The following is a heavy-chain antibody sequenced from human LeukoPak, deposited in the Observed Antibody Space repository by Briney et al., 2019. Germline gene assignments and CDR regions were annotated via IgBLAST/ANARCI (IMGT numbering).Heavy chain of an antibody. J-gene: IGHJ4*02. D-gene: IGHD6-19*01. CDR3: ARGEYLAVAGTEVRY. CDR2: MNPNSGNT. CDR1: GYTFTSYD. V-gene: IGHV1-8*01. Sequence: ASAKVSCKXSGYTFTSYDINWVRQATGQGLERMGWMNPNSGNTGYSQKFQGRVTMTRNTSISTAYMELSSLRSEDTAVYYCARGEYLAVAGTEVRYWGQGTLVTVSS.